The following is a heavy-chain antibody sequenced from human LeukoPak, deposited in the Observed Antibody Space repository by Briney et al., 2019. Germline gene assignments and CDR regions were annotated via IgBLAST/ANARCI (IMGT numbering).Heavy chain of an antibody. Sequence: SENLSLTCTVSGGSISSHYWSWIRQPPGKGPEWIGCIYYSGSTNYNPSLKRRVTVSVDTSKNQFSLKLSSLTAAGTAVYYCARGNDTGGYYYPIDHRGQGTLVTVSS. CDR1: GGSISSHY. J-gene: IGHJ4*02. D-gene: IGHD3-22*01. V-gene: IGHV4-59*11. CDR2: IYYSGST. CDR3: ARGNDTGGYYYPIDH.